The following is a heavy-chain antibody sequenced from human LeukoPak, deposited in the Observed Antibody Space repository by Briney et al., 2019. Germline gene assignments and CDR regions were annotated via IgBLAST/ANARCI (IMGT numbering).Heavy chain of an antibody. Sequence: GGSLRLSCAASRFTFSSYEMNWLRQAPGKGLEWVSYIRTSGSTIYYADSVKGRFTISRDNAKNSLYLQMNSLRAEDTAVYYCARTIGDLAAFDIWGQGTRVTVSS. J-gene: IGHJ3*02. CDR1: RFTFSSYE. CDR3: ARTIGDLAAFDI. D-gene: IGHD4-17*01. CDR2: IRTSGSTI. V-gene: IGHV3-48*03.